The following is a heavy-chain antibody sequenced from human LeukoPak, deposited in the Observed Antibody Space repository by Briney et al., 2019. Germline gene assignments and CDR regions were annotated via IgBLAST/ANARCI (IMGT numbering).Heavy chain of an antibody. J-gene: IGHJ4*02. CDR2: IYPGDSDT. CDR1: GDSFTSYW. CDR3: ARQGGGYYFDY. D-gene: IGHD1-26*01. V-gene: IGHV5-51*01. Sequence: GVSLRIFCKGSGDSFTSYWIGWVRQMRGTGLEWRGIIYPGDSDTRYSPSFQGQVPISADKSISTAYLQSSSLKASDTAMYYCARQGGGYYFDYWGQGTLVTVSS.